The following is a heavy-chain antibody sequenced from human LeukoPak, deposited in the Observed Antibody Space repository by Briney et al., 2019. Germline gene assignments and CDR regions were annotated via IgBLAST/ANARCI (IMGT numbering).Heavy chain of an antibody. CDR2: IYYSGST. D-gene: IGHD6-13*01. V-gene: IGHV4-39*02. CDR3: ARDRANSSSPWPFDY. J-gene: IGHJ4*02. Sequence: PSGTLSLPCTVSGGSISSSSYYWGWIRQPPGKGLGWIGIIYYSGSTYYNPSLKSRVTISVDTSKNQFSLKLSSVTAADTAVYYCARDRANSSSPWPFDYWGQGTLVTVSS. CDR1: GGSISSSSYY.